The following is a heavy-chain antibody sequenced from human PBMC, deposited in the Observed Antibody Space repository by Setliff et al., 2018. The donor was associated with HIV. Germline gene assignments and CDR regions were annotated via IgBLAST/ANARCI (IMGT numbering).Heavy chain of an antibody. J-gene: IGHJ6*02. CDR2: ISTSGST. CDR3: ATGRFYSGYYYCGLDV. CDR1: GGSISSGSYY. Sequence: SETLSLTCTVSGGSISSGSYYWSWIRQPAGKGLEWIGHISTSGSTNYNPSLKSRVTISVDTSKNQFSLKLSSVTAADTAVYYCATGRFYSGYYYCGLDVWGQGTTVTVSS. D-gene: IGHD1-26*01. V-gene: IGHV4-61*09.